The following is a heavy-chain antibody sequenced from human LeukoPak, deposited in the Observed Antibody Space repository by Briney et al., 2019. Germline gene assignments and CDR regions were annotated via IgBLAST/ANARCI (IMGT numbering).Heavy chain of an antibody. D-gene: IGHD3-10*01. CDR3: ARSGDVWFGELYYMDV. V-gene: IGHV4-34*01. J-gene: IGHJ6*03. CDR1: GGSLSAYY. Sequence: PSETLSLTCAVYGGSLSAYYWTWIRQPPGKGLEWIGEINHGGSTNYNPSLKSRVTISIDTSKNQFSLKLSSVTAADTAVYYCARSGDVWFGELYYMDVWGKGTTVTISS. CDR2: INHGGST.